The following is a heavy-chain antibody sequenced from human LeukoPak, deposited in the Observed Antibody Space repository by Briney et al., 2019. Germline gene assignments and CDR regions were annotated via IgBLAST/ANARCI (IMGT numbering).Heavy chain of an antibody. CDR1: GGSISSSSYY. V-gene: IGHV4-39*01. Sequence: SETLSLTCTVSGGSISSSSYYWGWIRQSPGKGLEWIGSISYSGSTYYNPSLKSRVTISIDTSENQFSLKLSSVTAADTAVYYCATTPALAVAGTLDPKEWGQGTLVTVSS. CDR3: ATTPALAVAGTLDPKE. J-gene: IGHJ4*02. CDR2: ISYSGST. D-gene: IGHD6-19*01.